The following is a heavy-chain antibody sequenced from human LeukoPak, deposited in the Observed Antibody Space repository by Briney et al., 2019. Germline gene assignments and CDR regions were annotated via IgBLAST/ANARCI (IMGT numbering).Heavy chain of an antibody. CDR3: AKDWWINYYGRFDP. Sequence: GGSLRLSCAASGFTFSSYAMSWVRQAPGKGLEWVSAISGSGGSTYYADSVKGRFTIPRDNSKNTLYLQMNSLRAEDTAVYYCAKDWWINYYGRFDPWGQGTLVTVSS. CDR2: ISGSGGST. D-gene: IGHD3-10*01. J-gene: IGHJ5*02. V-gene: IGHV3-23*01. CDR1: GFTFSSYA.